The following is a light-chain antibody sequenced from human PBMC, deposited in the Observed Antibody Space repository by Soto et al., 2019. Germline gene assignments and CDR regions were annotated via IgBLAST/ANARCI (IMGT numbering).Light chain of an antibody. CDR1: QSVSRY. CDR2: DAS. CDR3: EQRSDWPLT. Sequence: EIVLTQSPATLSLSPGERATLSCRASQSVSRYLAWYQQKPGQAPRLLIYDASNRATGIPARFSGSGSGTDFSLTIRSLEPEDFAVYYCEQRSDWPLTFGGGPKVEIK. V-gene: IGKV3-11*01. J-gene: IGKJ4*01.